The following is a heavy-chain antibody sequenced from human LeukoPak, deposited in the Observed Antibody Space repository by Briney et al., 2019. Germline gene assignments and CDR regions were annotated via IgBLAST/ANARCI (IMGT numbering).Heavy chain of an antibody. CDR2: IYTSGST. CDR1: GGSISSYY. Sequence: SETLSLTCTVSGGSISSYYWSWIRQPAGKGLEWIGRIYTSGSTNYNPSLKSRVTISVDKSKNQFSLKLSSVTAADTAVYYCARHGDYEGYFDYWGQGTLVTVSS. J-gene: IGHJ4*02. V-gene: IGHV4-4*07. CDR3: ARHGDYEGYFDY. D-gene: IGHD4-17*01.